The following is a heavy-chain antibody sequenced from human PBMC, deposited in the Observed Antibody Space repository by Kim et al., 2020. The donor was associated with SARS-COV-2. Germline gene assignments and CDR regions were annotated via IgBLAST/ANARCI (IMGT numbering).Heavy chain of an antibody. CDR3: AIIRSYSILFDY. Sequence: YSPSFQGHVTISADKSISTAYLQWSSLKASDTAMYYCAIIRSYSILFDYWGQGTLVTVSS. D-gene: IGHD3-10*01. J-gene: IGHJ4*02. V-gene: IGHV5-10-1*01.